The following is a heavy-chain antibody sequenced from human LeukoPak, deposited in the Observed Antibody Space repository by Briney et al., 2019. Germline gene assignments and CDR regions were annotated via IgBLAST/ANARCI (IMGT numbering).Heavy chain of an antibody. CDR1: GYTFTSYG. D-gene: IGHD2-15*01. Sequence: ASVKVSCKASGYTFTSYGISWVRQAPGQGLEWMGWITTYNGNTNYPQKLQGRVTMTTDTSTDTTYMELRSLRSDDTALYYCARVVIVAATEDPYYFDYWGQGTLVTVSS. CDR2: ITTYNGNT. J-gene: IGHJ4*02. CDR3: ARVVIVAATEDPYYFDY. V-gene: IGHV1-18*01.